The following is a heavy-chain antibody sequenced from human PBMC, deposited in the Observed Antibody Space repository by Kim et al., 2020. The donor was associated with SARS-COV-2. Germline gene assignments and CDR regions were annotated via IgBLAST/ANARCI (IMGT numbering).Heavy chain of an antibody. V-gene: IGHV3-21*01. CDR3: ARDRHDILTPYGMDV. Sequence: GGSLRLSCAASGFTFSSYSMNWVRQAPGKGLEWVSSISSSSSYIYYADSVKGRFTISRDNAKNSLYLQMNSLRAEDTAVYYCARDRHDILTPYGMDVWGQGTTVTVSS. J-gene: IGHJ6*02. CDR1: GFTFSSYS. CDR2: ISSSSSYI. D-gene: IGHD3-9*01.